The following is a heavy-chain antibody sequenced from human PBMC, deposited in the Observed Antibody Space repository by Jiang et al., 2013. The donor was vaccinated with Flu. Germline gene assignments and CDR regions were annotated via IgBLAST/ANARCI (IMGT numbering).Heavy chain of an antibody. V-gene: IGHV4-59*11. J-gene: IGHJ4*02. Sequence: GPGLVKPSETLSLTCTISGGSMSTHHWSWIRQPPGQGLEWIGWIYYSGSTNNNPSLKSRVTISVDTSKNQFSLKMSSLTAADTAVYYCARQPFTANSFGWFDYWGQGALVTVSS. CDR2: IYYSGST. CDR3: ARQPFTANSFGWFDY. CDR1: GGSMSTHH. D-gene: IGHD5-18*01.